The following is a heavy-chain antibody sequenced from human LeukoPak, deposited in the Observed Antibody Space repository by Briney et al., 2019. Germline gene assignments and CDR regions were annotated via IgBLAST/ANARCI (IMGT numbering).Heavy chain of an antibody. Sequence: GGSLRLSCAASGFTFSSYAMSWVRQAPGKGLEWVSYISSSGSTIYYADSVKGRFTIPRDNAKNSLYLQMNSLRAEDTAVYYCARENPPGYYYGMDVWGQGTTVTVSS. CDR2: ISSSGSTI. J-gene: IGHJ6*02. V-gene: IGHV3-48*04. CDR3: ARENPPGYYYGMDV. CDR1: GFTFSSYA.